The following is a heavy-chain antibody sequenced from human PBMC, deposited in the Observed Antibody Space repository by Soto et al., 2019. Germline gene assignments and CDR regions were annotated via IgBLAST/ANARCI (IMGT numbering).Heavy chain of an antibody. J-gene: IGHJ4*02. D-gene: IGHD1-26*01. Sequence: QVQVVQSGAEVKKPGASVKVSCKASGYTFTSYDIHWVRQATGQGLEWMGWMNPYSGNIGYAQKFQGRVTMTRNTSISTAYMELSSLRSEDTAIYYCARVFTVRRGSGSDYWGQGPLVTVSS. CDR3: ARVFTVRRGSGSDY. V-gene: IGHV1-8*01. CDR2: MNPYSGNI. CDR1: GYTFTSYD.